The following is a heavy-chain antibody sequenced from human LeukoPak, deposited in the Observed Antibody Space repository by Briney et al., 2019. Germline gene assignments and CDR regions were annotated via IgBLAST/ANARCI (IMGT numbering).Heavy chain of an antibody. CDR3: AGGCGGDCYSVSGFYDY. CDR2: ISAYNGNT. D-gene: IGHD2-21*02. Sequence: ASVKVSCKASGYTFTSYGISWVRQAPGQGLEWMGWISAYNGNTNYAQKLQGRVTMTTDTSTSTAYMELRSLRSDDTAVYYCAGGCGGDCYSVSGFYDYWGQGTLVTVSS. J-gene: IGHJ4*02. CDR1: GYTFTSYG. V-gene: IGHV1-18*01.